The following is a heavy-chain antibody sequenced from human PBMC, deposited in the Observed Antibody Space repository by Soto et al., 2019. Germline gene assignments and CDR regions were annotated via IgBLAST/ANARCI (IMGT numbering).Heavy chain of an antibody. J-gene: IGHJ6*02. Sequence: QVQLVQSGAEVKKPGSSVKVSCKASGGTFSSYTISWVRQAPGQGLEWMGRIIPILGIANYAQKFQGRVTITADKYTSTAYMELSSLRSEDTAVYYCARDRSSYYYYYYGMDVWGQGTTVTVSS. CDR3: ARDRSSYYYYYYGMDV. CDR1: GGTFSSYT. CDR2: IIPILGIA. D-gene: IGHD6-6*01. V-gene: IGHV1-69*08.